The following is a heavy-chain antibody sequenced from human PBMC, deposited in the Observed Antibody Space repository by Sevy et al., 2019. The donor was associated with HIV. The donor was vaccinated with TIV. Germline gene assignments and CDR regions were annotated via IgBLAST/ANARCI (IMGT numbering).Heavy chain of an antibody. CDR3: ARDAVWFGEADAFDI. V-gene: IGHV3-53*01. Sequence: GGSLRLSCAASGFTVSSNYMSWVRQAPGKGLEWVSVIYSGGSTYYADSVKGRFTISRDNSKNTRYLQMNSLRAEDTAVYYCARDAVWFGEADAFDIWGQGTMVTVSS. D-gene: IGHD3-10*01. CDR2: IYSGGST. CDR1: GFTVSSNY. J-gene: IGHJ3*02.